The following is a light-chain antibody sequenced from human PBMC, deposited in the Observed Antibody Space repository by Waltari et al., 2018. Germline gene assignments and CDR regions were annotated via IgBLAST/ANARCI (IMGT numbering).Light chain of an antibody. V-gene: IGLV3-1*01. Sequence: LYQQNPGQPPVLVIYQDTNRPSGIPWRFSGSKSGSAATLTISGTQAMDEADYYCQALGTGAWVFGGGTKLTVL. CDR2: QDT. CDR3: QALGTGAWV. J-gene: IGLJ3*02.